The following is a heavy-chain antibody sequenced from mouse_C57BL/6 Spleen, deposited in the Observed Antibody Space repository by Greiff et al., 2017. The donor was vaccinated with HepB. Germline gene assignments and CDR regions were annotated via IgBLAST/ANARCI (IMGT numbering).Heavy chain of an antibody. CDR2: IDPSDSYT. J-gene: IGHJ4*01. Sequence: QVQLQQPGAELVMPGASVKLSCKASGYTFTSYWMHWVKQRPGQGLEWIGEIDPSDSYTNYNQKFKGKSTLTVDKSSSTAYMQLSSLTSEDSAVYYGARSFDYDGKNAMDYWGQGTSVTVSS. CDR3: ARSFDYDGKNAMDY. V-gene: IGHV1-69*01. D-gene: IGHD2-4*01. CDR1: GYTFTSYW.